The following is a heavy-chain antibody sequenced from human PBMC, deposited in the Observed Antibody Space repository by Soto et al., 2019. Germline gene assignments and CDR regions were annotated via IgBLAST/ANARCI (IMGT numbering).Heavy chain of an antibody. J-gene: IGHJ5*01. D-gene: IGHD6-19*01. CDR2: ISFDGSSE. Sequence: QVQLVESGGGVVQPGRSLRLSCAASGFSFSTYAMHWVRQAPGKGLEWVADISFDGSSEHYADSVRGRFTISRDNSKDTLYLQMSSLRPEDTAVYYCAKEGYTSAWYTNWFESWGQGTLVAVSS. V-gene: IGHV3-30*18. CDR1: GFSFSTYA. CDR3: AKEGYTSAWYTNWFES.